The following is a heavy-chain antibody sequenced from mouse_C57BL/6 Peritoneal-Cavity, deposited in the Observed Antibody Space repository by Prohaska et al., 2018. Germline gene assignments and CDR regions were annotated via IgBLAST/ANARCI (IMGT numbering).Heavy chain of an antibody. V-gene: IGHV1-58*01. CDR2: T. CDR3: ARDGATVVAKRDYAMDY. Sequence: TEYNEKFKGKATLTSDTSSSTAYMQLSSLTSEDSAIYFCARDGATVVAKRDYAMDYWGQGISVTFSS. D-gene: IGHD1-1*01. J-gene: IGHJ4*01.